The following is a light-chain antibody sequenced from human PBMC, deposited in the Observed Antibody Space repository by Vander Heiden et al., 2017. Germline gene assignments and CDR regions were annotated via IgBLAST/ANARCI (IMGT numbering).Light chain of an antibody. CDR2: GAS. CDR1: QSVSSSY. J-gene: IGKJ2*01. CDR3: QQYGSSPPRYT. Sequence: EIVLTQSPGTLSLSPGERATLSCRASQSVSSSYLAWYQQKPGQAPRLLIYGASSRATGIPDRFSGIGSGTDFTLTISRLEPEDFAVYYCQQYGSSPPRYTFGQGTKLEIK. V-gene: IGKV3-20*01.